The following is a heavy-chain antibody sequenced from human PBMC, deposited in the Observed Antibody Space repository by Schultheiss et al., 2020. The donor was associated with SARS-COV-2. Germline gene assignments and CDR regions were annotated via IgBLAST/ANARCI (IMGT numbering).Heavy chain of an antibody. D-gene: IGHD2-2*01. CDR2: VSESGGVT. Sequence: GGSLRLSCAASGFTFSSYAMSWVRQAPGKGLEWVSYVSESGGVTDYAASVKGRFTISRDNSKNTLYLQMNSLRAEDTAVYYCARDPYQLPPRYYYGMDVWGQGTTVTVSS. V-gene: IGHV3-23*01. CDR3: ARDPYQLPPRYYYGMDV. J-gene: IGHJ6*02. CDR1: GFTFSSYA.